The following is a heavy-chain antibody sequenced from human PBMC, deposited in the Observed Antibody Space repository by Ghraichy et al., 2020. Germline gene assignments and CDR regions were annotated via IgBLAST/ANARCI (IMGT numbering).Heavy chain of an antibody. CDR1: GFTFSDYF. Sequence: LSLTCAASGFTFSDYFVSWIRQTPGKGLEWVSFISGSGSIIYYADSVKGRFTISRDNAKKSLYLQMNSLRAEDTAVYYCARESYCGGDCYHQPDYWGQGTLVTVSS. J-gene: IGHJ4*02. D-gene: IGHD2-21*02. CDR3: ARESYCGGDCYHQPDY. V-gene: IGHV3-11*01. CDR2: ISGSGSII.